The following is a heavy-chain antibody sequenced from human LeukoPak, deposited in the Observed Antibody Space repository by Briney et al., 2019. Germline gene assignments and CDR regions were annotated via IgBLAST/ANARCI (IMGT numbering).Heavy chain of an antibody. CDR3: ARDRGSGYAPDSSAFDI. Sequence: GGSLRLSCAASGFTLSAYEMSWVRQAPGKGLEWVSYSSTGVTTKYYADSVRGRFTISRDNAKNLLYMQLNSLRAEDTAVYYCARDRGSGYAPDSSAFDIWGQGTTVTVSS. CDR2: SSTGVTTK. V-gene: IGHV3-48*03. D-gene: IGHD5-12*01. J-gene: IGHJ3*02. CDR1: GFTLSAYE.